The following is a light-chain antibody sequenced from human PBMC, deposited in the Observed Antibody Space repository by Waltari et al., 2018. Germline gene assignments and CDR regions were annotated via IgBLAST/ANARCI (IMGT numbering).Light chain of an antibody. CDR3: QQYHNLPLT. CDR2: DVS. CDR1: HDINNY. J-gene: IGKJ4*01. Sequence: DIQMTQSPSSLSASVGDRVTITCQASHDINNYLNWYQQKPGKAPKLLIYDVSKLQTGVPSRFTGSGSGTDFTFTITSLQPEDFAAYFCQQYHNLPLTFGGGTKVEIK. V-gene: IGKV1-33*01.